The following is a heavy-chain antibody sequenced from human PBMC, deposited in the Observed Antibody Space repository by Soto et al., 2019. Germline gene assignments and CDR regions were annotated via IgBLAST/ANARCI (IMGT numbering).Heavy chain of an antibody. V-gene: IGHV3-23*01. CDR3: AKVGGRGYGPYYFDY. CDR2: ISGSGGST. Sequence: GGSLRLSCAASGFTFSSYAMSWVRQAPGKGPEWVSAISGSGGSTYYADSVKGRFTISRDNSKNTLYLQMNSLRAEDTAVYYWAKVGGRGYGPYYFDYGGQGTLVTVSS. J-gene: IGHJ4*02. D-gene: IGHD5-18*01. CDR1: GFTFSSYA.